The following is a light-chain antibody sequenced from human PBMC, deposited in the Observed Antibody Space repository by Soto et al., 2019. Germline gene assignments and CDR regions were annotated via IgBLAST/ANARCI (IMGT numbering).Light chain of an antibody. CDR1: SSNIGADYD. CDR3: QAYDRGLSGGV. CDR2: YNN. V-gene: IGLV1-40*01. J-gene: IGLJ3*02. Sequence: QSVLTQPPSVSGAPGQTVTISCTGSSSNIGADYDVHWYQQFPGAAPKLLIYYNNNRPSGVPDRFSGYKSGTSASLAITGLQAEDEGDYFCQAYDRGLSGGVFGGGTQLTVL.